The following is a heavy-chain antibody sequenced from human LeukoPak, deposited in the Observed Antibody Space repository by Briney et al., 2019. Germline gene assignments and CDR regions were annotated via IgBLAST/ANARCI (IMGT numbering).Heavy chain of an antibody. CDR2: IYGNENRNYKP. Sequence: PSETLSLTCTVSGHSNENYYWSWMRHPADKGLQWLRRIYGNENRNYKPKYNPSLMRRVTMARDASKNQFSLTVISVTAADTAVYFCARNRGSRGYYEYWVQGSLVSDSS. J-gene: IGHJ4*02. V-gene: IGHV4-4*07. CDR1: GHSNENYY. D-gene: IGHD2-15*01. CDR3: ARNRGSRGYYEY.